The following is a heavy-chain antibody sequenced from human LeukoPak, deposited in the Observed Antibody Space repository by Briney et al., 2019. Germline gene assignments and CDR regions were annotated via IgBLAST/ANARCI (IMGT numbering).Heavy chain of an antibody. CDR2: ISGSGGST. D-gene: IGHD3-3*01. Sequence: GGSLRLSCEASGFTFSSYAMSWVRQAPGKGLEWVSAISGSGGSTYYADSVKGRFTISRDNSKNTLYLQMNSLRAEDTAVYYCAKVKNFWSGEFDYWGQGTLVTVSS. J-gene: IGHJ4*02. V-gene: IGHV3-23*01. CDR3: AKVKNFWSGEFDY. CDR1: GFTFSSYA.